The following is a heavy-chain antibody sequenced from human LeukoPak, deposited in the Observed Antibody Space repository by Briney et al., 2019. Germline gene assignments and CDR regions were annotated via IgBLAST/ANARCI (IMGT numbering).Heavy chain of an antibody. CDR3: ARIGYTSSSLDY. CDR2: INQDGNEK. Sequence: PGGSLRLSCAASGFTFSNYWMGWVRQAPGKGLEWVANINQDGNEKIYVGSVKGRFTISRDNAKNSLYLQMNSVRAEDTAVFFCARIGYTSSSLDYWGQGTLVPVSS. CDR1: GFTFSNYW. D-gene: IGHD6-6*01. J-gene: IGHJ4*02. V-gene: IGHV3-7*01.